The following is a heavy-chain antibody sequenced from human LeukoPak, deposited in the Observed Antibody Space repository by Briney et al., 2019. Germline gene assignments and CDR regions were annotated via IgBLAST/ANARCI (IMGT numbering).Heavy chain of an antibody. Sequence: PGGSLRLSCAASGFTFSTFGMSWVRRAPGKGPEWVSGITGSGATTYYADSVKGRFTISRDNSQNTLYLQMNTLRAEDTAVYYCARGHWALTYGGQGTLVSVSS. CDR1: GFTFSTFG. J-gene: IGHJ4*02. CDR2: ITGSGATT. CDR3: ARGHWALTY. V-gene: IGHV3-23*01. D-gene: IGHD3-16*01.